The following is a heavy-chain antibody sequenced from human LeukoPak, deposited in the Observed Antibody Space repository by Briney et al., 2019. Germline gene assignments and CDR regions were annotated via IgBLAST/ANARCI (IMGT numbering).Heavy chain of an antibody. CDR3: ARGADIVGATAFDY. V-gene: IGHV4-34*01. CDR2: INHSGST. Sequence: SETLSLTCTVSGGSISSYYWSWIRQPPGKGLEWIGEINHSGSTNYNPSLKSRVTISVDTSKNQFSLKLSSVTAADTAVYYCARGADIVGATAFDYWGQGTLATVSS. CDR1: GGSISSYY. J-gene: IGHJ4*02. D-gene: IGHD1-26*01.